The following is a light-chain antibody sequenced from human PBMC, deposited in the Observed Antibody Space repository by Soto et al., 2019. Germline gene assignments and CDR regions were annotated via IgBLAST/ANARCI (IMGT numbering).Light chain of an antibody. CDR3: QQYKSYSPYT. CDR2: RAS. CDR1: EPISRW. V-gene: IGKV1-5*03. Sequence: DIRMTQSPSTLSAAGGDRVTITGLASEPISRWLAWYQLSPGKAPKLLIHRASTLNSGVPARFSGSGSGTDFTLTIDSLQPDDFASYYCQQYKSYSPYTFGQGTKLAIK. J-gene: IGKJ2*01.